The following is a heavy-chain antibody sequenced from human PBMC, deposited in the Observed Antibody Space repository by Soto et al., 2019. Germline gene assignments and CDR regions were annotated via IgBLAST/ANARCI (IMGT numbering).Heavy chain of an antibody. D-gene: IGHD3-22*01. CDR3: ARLGGMDYDSSGYYPDY. V-gene: IGHV4-39*01. CDR1: GGSISSSSDY. J-gene: IGHJ4*02. Sequence: SETLSLTCTVSGGSISSSSDYWGWIRQPPGKGLEWIGSIYYSGSTYYNPSLKSRVTISVDTSKNQFSLKLSSVTAADTAVYYCARLGGMDYDSSGYYPDYWGQGTLVTVSS. CDR2: IYYSGST.